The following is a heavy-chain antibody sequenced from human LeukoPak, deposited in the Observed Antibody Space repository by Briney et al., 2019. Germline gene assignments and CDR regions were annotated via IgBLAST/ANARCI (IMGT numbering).Heavy chain of an antibody. CDR3: ARESTWELTAFDY. CDR2: INPSGGST. D-gene: IGHD1-26*01. J-gene: IGHJ4*02. Sequence: ASVKVSCKASRYTFTSYYMDWVRQAPGQGLEWMGIINPSGGSTSYAQKFQGRVTMTRDMSTSTVYMELSSLRSEDTAVYYCARESTWELTAFDYWGQGTLVTVSS. CDR1: RYTFTSYY. V-gene: IGHV1-46*01.